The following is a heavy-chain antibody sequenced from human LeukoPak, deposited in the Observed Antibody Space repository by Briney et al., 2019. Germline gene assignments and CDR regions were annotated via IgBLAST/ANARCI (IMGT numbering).Heavy chain of an antibody. Sequence: SETLSLTCSVSGDSIISYYWNWLRQCPGQGLEWIGNIHHFGRTEYNTSLRSRVTMFLDSSKNQSSLKLTSVTPTDTAVYYCARGLWTQPGLVPFNYWGQGILVTVSS. CDR2: IHHFGRT. J-gene: IGHJ4*02. CDR1: GDSIISYY. CDR3: ARGLWTQPGLVPFNY. D-gene: IGHD5-18*01. V-gene: IGHV4-59*01.